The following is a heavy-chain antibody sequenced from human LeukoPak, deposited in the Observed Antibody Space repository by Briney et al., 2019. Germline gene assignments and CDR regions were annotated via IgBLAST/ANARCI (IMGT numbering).Heavy chain of an antibody. V-gene: IGHV3-7*01. Sequence: GGSLRLSCAASGFTFSSYWMSWVRQAPGKGLEWVANIKQDGSEKYYVDSVKGRFTISRDNAKNSLYLQMNSLRAEDTAVYYCARVLPYSSGCHFDYWGQGTLVTVSS. CDR1: GFTFSSYW. CDR3: ARVLPYSSGCHFDY. CDR2: IKQDGSEK. J-gene: IGHJ4*02. D-gene: IGHD6-19*01.